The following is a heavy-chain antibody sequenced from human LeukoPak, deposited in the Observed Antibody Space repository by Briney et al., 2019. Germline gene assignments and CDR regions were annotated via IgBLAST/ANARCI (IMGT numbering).Heavy chain of an antibody. Sequence: SETLSLTCTVSGGSISSYYWSWIRQPPGRGLEWIGYIYTSGSTNYNPSLKSRVTISVDTSKNQFSLKLSSVPAADTAVYYCARKYCSSTRCYDYFDYWGQGTLVTVSS. CDR2: IYTSGST. CDR3: ARKYCSSTRCYDYFDY. J-gene: IGHJ4*02. CDR1: GGSISSYY. V-gene: IGHV4-4*09. D-gene: IGHD2-2*01.